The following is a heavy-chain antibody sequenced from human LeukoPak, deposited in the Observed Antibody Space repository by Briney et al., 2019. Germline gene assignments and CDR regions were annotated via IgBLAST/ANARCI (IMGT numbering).Heavy chain of an antibody. CDR3: ARYSHDVPPS. J-gene: IGHJ5*02. CDR2: TCYRSKWSN. Sequence: SQTLSLTCAISGDSVSTNSATWTWLRQSPSRGLEWLGRTCYRSKWSNDYAVSMKSRITINPDTSKNQFSLQLNSVTPDDTAIYYCARYSHDVPPSWGQGTQVTVSS. CDR1: GDSVSTNSAT. D-gene: IGHD5-18*01. V-gene: IGHV6-1*01.